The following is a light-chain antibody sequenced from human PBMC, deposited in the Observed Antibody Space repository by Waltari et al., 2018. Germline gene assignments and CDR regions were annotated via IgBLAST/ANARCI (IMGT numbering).Light chain of an antibody. J-gene: IGLJ2*01. CDR3: QSADSIDSYVV. Sequence: SFELTQPPSMSVSPGQTARTTCSGDTLPTQFAYWYQQKAGQDPVLVSDKDKGRPSGIPEGFSGSSSGATVTLTISEVQGEDEADYYCQSADSIDSYVVFGGGTKLTVL. CDR2: KDK. V-gene: IGLV3-25*03. CDR1: TLPTQF.